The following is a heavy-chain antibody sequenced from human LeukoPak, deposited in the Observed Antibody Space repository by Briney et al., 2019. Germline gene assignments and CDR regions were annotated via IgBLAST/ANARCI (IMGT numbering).Heavy chain of an antibody. V-gene: IGHV4-39*01. J-gene: IGHJ6*02. CDR3: ARDMTYHFYGMDV. Sequence: PSETLSLTCTVSGGSISSGTYYWGWIRQPPGKGLEWIGSLYYSGSTYYSPPLKSRVTMSVDTSKNQFSLKLTSVTAADTAVYYCARDMTYHFYGMDVWGQGTTVTVAS. CDR2: LYYSGST. CDR1: GGSISSGTYY.